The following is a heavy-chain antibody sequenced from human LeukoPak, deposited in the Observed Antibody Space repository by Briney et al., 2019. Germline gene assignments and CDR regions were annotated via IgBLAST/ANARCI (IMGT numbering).Heavy chain of an antibody. Sequence: PGGSLRLSCVASGFTFSNYWMHWVRQPPGKGLVWVSRIYVDGRTTNYADSVKGRFTISRDDAKNTVYLEMNSLSVEDTATYYCIRDFRSADLWGQGTLVTVTS. J-gene: IGHJ5*02. V-gene: IGHV3-74*01. CDR2: IYVDGRTT. CDR1: GFTFSNYW. CDR3: IRDFRSADL.